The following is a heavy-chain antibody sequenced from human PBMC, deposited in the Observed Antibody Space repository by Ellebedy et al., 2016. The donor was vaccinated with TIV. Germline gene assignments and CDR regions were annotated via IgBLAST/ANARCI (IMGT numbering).Heavy chain of an antibody. D-gene: IGHD4-23*01. Sequence: AASVTVSCKASGYTFSNYGISWVRQAPGQGLEWMAWISGYNGNTHYAQQFQHRVTTTTDTAPSTAYMELRSLRSDDTAVYYCAKERGTVLIPEAFDVWGQGTVVIVSS. V-gene: IGHV1-18*04. CDR2: ISGYNGNT. J-gene: IGHJ3*01. CDR1: GYTFSNYG. CDR3: AKERGTVLIPEAFDV.